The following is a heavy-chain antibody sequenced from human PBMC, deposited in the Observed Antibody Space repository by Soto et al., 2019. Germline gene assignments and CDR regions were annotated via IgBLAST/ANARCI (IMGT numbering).Heavy chain of an antibody. CDR2: ISSSSSYI. Sequence: EVQLVESGGGLVKPGGSLRLSCAASGFTFSSYSMNWVRQAPGKGLEWVSSISSSSSYIYYADSVKGRFTISRDNAKNSLYLQMKSLRAEDTAVYYCARDSGYCSSTSCYGGGLLDYWGQGTLVTVSS. CDR3: ARDSGYCSSTSCYGGGLLDY. D-gene: IGHD2-2*01. J-gene: IGHJ4*02. V-gene: IGHV3-21*01. CDR1: GFTFSSYS.